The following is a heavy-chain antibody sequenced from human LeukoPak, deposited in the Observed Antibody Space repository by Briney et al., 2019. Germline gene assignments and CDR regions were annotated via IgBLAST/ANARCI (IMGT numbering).Heavy chain of an antibody. V-gene: IGHV1-46*01. J-gene: IGHJ4*02. CDR2: INPSGGST. CDR3: ARGGGDYDY. CDR1: GFTFSSYG. Sequence: GGSLRLSCAASGFTFSSYGMHWVRQAPGQGLEWMGIINPSGGSTSYAQKFQGRVTMTRDMSTSTVYMELSSLRSEDTAVYYCARGGGDYDYWGQGTLVTVSS. D-gene: IGHD4-17*01.